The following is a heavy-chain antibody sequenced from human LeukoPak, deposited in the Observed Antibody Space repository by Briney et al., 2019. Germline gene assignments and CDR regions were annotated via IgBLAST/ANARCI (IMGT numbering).Heavy chain of an antibody. CDR2: ISGSGGST. V-gene: IGHV3-23*01. CDR1: GFTFSSYA. CDR3: ATDGFGELLFVFDY. D-gene: IGHD3-10*01. Sequence: PGGSLRLSCAASGFTFSSYAMSWVRQAPGKGLEWVAAISGSGGSTYYADSVKGRFTISRDNSKNTLYLQMNSLRAEDTAVYYCATDGFGELLFVFDYWGQGTLVTVSS. J-gene: IGHJ4*02.